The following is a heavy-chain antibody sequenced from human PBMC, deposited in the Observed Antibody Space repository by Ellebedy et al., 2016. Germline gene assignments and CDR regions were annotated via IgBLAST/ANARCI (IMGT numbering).Heavy chain of an antibody. D-gene: IGHD3-22*01. J-gene: IGHJ4*02. CDR2: TSGGGGST. CDR1: GFTFRSYA. Sequence: GESLKIFXAASGFTFRSYAMAWVRQPPGKGLEWVSATSGGGGSTDYADSVKGRFTISRDNSKNTLYLQMNSLRADDSAVYYCAKARDYDSSVVDHWGQGTLVTVSS. V-gene: IGHV3-23*01. CDR3: AKARDYDSSVVDH.